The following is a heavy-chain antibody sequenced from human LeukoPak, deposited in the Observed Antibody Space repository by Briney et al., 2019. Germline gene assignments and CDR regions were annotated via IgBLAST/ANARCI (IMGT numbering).Heavy chain of an antibody. CDR1: GGSISSSNW. V-gene: IGHV4-39*01. Sequence: SETLSLTCAVSGGSISSSNWWSWVRQPPGKGLEWIGSIYYSGSTYYNPSLKSRVTISVDTSKNQFSLKVSSVTAADTAVYYCARHVRYCSGGSCYGPDYFDYWGQGTLVTVSS. CDR2: IYYSGST. CDR3: ARHVRYCSGGSCYGPDYFDY. J-gene: IGHJ4*02. D-gene: IGHD2-15*01.